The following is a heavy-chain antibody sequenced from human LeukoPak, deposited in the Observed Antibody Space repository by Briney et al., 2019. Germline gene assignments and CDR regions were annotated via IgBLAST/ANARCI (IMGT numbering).Heavy chain of an antibody. CDR3: ARDPDYDENTNT. J-gene: IGHJ4*02. V-gene: IGHV1-2*02. D-gene: IGHD4-17*01. Sequence: GASVKVSCKASGYIFTGCYVNWVRQAPGQGLEWMGWINPSGGGTKIAPKFQGRVTMTSDSSINTAYMELTRLRSDDTAVYFCARDPDYDENTNTWGQGTLVTVSS. CDR1: GYIFTGCY. CDR2: INPSGGGT.